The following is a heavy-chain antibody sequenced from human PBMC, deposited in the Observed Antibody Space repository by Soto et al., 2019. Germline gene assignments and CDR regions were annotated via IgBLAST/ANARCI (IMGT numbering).Heavy chain of an antibody. CDR2: IYHSGST. V-gene: IGHV4-4*02. CDR1: GGSISSSNW. J-gene: IGHJ4*02. CDR3: ARNYCGSTSCSSYYFDY. D-gene: IGHD2-2*01. Sequence: QMQLQESGPGLVKPSGTLSLTCAVSGGSISSSNWWSWVRQPPGKGLEWIGEIYHSGSTNYNPSLNSRVTISVDKSKTQFSLKLSSVTAADTAVYYCARNYCGSTSCSSYYFDYWGQGTLVTVSS.